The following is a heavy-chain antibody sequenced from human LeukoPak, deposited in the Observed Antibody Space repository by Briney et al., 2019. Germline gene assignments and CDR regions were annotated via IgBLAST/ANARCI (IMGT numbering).Heavy chain of an antibody. V-gene: IGHV3-30*03. CDR3: ASSYYGSGSYYSYYGMDV. Sequence: GGSLRLSCAASGFTFSSYGMHWVRQAPGKGLEWVAVISYDGSNKYYADSVKGRFTISRDNSKNTLYLQMNSLRAEDTAVYYCASSYYGSGSYYSYYGMDVWGKGTTVTVSS. CDR2: ISYDGSNK. J-gene: IGHJ6*04. D-gene: IGHD3-10*01. CDR1: GFTFSSYG.